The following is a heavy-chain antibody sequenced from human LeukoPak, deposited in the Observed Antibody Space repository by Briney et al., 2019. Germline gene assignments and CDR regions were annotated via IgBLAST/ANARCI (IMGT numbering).Heavy chain of an antibody. J-gene: IGHJ5*02. V-gene: IGHV3-48*03. CDR1: GFTFSSYE. D-gene: IGHD2-15*01. CDR2: ISSSGSTI. Sequence: GGSLRLSCAASGFTFSSYEMNWVRQAPGKGLEWVSYISSSGSTIYYADSVKGRFTISRDNAKNSLYLQMNSLRAEDTAVYYCASLYCSGGSRRPWGQGTLVTVSS. CDR3: ASLYCSGGSRRP.